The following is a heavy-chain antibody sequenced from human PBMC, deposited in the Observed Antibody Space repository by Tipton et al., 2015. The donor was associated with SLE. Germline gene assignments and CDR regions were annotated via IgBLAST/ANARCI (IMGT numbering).Heavy chain of an antibody. J-gene: IGHJ6*03. CDR3: AREGSGYDTDYYYYMDV. V-gene: IGHV7-4-1*02. Sequence: QSGPEVKKPGASVKVSCKASGYTFTSYYMHWVRQAPGQGLEWMGWINTNTGNPTYAQGFTGRFVFSLDTSVSTAYLQISSLKAEDTAVYYCAREGSGYDTDYYYYMDVWGKGTTVTVSS. D-gene: IGHD5-12*01. CDR1: GYTFTSYY. CDR2: INTNTGNP.